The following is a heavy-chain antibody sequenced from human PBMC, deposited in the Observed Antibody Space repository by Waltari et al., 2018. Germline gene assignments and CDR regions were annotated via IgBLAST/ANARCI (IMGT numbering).Heavy chain of an antibody. V-gene: IGHV3-23*04. Sequence: EVQLVESGGGLVQPGGSLRLSCEASGFTFGRSAMTWVRQGQGQVLELLSAMRGVGGTIYSADSLQGRFIISRDPSKNTLFLQLNSLRVEDTAVYFCAKSLSDPTVGGLDVWGQGTPVTVSS. CDR3: AKSLSDPTVGGLDV. D-gene: IGHD1-26*01. J-gene: IGHJ6*02. CDR2: MRGVGGTI. CDR1: GFTFGRSA.